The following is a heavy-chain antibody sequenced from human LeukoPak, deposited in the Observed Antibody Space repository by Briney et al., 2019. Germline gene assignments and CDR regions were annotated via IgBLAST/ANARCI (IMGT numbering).Heavy chain of an antibody. Sequence: SETLSITCTVSGGSISSYYWSWIRQPPGKGLEWIGYIYYSGSTNYNPSLKSRVTISVDTSKNQFSLKLSSVTAADTAVYYCARSRIAVTGSYYFDYWGQGTLVTVSS. CDR1: GGSISSYY. D-gene: IGHD6-19*01. J-gene: IGHJ4*02. CDR2: IYYSGST. CDR3: ARSRIAVTGSYYFDY. V-gene: IGHV4-59*01.